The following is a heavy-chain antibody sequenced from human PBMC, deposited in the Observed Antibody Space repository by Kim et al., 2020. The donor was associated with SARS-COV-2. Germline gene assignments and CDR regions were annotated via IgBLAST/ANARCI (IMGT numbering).Heavy chain of an antibody. D-gene: IGHD1-1*01. CDR1: GYTFTSYA. CDR3: ASPDPERPYYYSGMDV. V-gene: IGHV1-3*01. CDR2: INAGNGNT. Sequence: ASVKVSCKASGYTFTSYAMHWVRQAPGQRLEWMGWINAGNGNTKYSQKFQGRVTITRDTSASTAYMELSSLRSEDTAVYYCASPDPERPYYYSGMDVWGQGTTVPVSS. J-gene: IGHJ6*02.